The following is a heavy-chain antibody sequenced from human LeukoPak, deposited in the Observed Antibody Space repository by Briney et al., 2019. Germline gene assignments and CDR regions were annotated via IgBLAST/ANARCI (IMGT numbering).Heavy chain of an antibody. CDR2: IIPIFGTA. D-gene: IGHD4-17*01. Sequence: SVKVSCKASGGTFSSYAISWVRQAPGQGLEWMGGIIPIFGTANYAQKFQGRATITADESTSTAYMELSSLRSEDTAVYYCAIWPYMATTVTTVVYWGQGTLVTVSS. V-gene: IGHV1-69*13. CDR1: GGTFSSYA. J-gene: IGHJ4*02. CDR3: AIWPYMATTVTTVVY.